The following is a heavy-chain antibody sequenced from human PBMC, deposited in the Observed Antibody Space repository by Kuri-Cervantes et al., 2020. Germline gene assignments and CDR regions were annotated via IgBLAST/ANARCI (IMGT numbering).Heavy chain of an antibody. CDR2: IYYSGST. D-gene: IGHD6-13*01. J-gene: IGHJ5*02. V-gene: IGHV4-39*01. CDR1: GGSISSSSYY. Sequence: SETLSLTCTVSGGSISSSSYYWGWIRQPPGKGLEWIGSIYYSGSTYYNPSLKSRVTISVDTSKNQFSLNLSSVTAADTAVYYCARLSAAAGTLGWFDPWGQGTLVTVSS. CDR3: ARLSAAAGTLGWFDP.